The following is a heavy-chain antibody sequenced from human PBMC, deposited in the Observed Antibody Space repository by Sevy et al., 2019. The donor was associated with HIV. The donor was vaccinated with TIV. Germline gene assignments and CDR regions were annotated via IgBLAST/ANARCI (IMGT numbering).Heavy chain of an antibody. CDR1: GFTFSSYA. CDR3: AREPIFYDSSGYPSWYFDL. J-gene: IGHJ2*01. D-gene: IGHD3-22*01. V-gene: IGHV3-30-3*01. Sequence: GGSLRLSCAASGFTFSSYAMHWVRQAPGKGLEWVAVISYDGSNKYYADSVKGRFTISRDNSKNTLNLQMNSLRAEDTAVYYCAREPIFYDSSGYPSWYFDLWGRGTLVTVSS. CDR2: ISYDGSNK.